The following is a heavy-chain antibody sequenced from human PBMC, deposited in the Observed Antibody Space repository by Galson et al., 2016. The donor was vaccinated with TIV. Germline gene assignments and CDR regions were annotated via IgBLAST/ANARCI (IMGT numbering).Heavy chain of an antibody. D-gene: IGHD3-10*01. CDR2: IDSRDSYT. CDR1: GYSFTNYW. CDR3: ARSASAGSGWVAP. V-gene: IGHV5-10-1*01. Sequence: QSGAEVKKPGESLRISCKTSGYSFTNYWITWVRQMPGKGLEWMGRIDSRDSYTNYSPTFEGHVTISTDKSISTAYLQWTSLKASDSAIYYCARSASAGSGWVAPWGQGTLVTVSS. J-gene: IGHJ5*02.